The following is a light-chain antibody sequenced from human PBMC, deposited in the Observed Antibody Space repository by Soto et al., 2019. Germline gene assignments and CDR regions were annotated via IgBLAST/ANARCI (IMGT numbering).Light chain of an antibody. CDR1: QSVSSN. J-gene: IGKJ2*01. Sequence: EIVMTQSPAPLSVSPGERATLSCRASQSVSSNLAWYQQKPGQAPRLLIYGASTRATGVPARFSGSGSGTEVSLTISSLQPEDFAVYYCQQYNNWPPYTFGQGTKLEIK. V-gene: IGKV3-15*01. CDR3: QQYNNWPPYT. CDR2: GAS.